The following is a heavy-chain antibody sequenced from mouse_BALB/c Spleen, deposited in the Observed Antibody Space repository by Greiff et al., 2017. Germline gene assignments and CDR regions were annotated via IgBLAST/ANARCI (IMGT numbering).Heavy chain of an antibody. V-gene: IGHV3-6*02. J-gene: IGHJ3*01. CDR1: GYSITSGYY. CDR3: ARWYEEMRR. Sequence: DVKLQESGPGLVKPSQSLSLTCSVTGYSITSGYYWNWIRQFPGNKLEWMGYISYDGSNNYNPSLKNRISITRDTSKNQFFLKLNSVTTEDTATYYCARWYEEMRRWGQGTLVTVSA. D-gene: IGHD1-1*02. CDR2: ISYDGSN.